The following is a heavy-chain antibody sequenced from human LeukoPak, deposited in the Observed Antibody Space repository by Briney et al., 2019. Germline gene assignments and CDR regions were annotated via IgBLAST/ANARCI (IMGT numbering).Heavy chain of an antibody. J-gene: IGHJ4*02. CDR2: ISSSGSPI. Sequence: PGGSLRLSCSGSGDSFTRHTMNWVPRAPGRGVEWFSYISSSGSPISYADSVKGRFSISRDNARTSLYRQMNSLRAEDTAVYYCAREYDSRARFDYWGQGTLVTVSS. D-gene: IGHD6-13*01. CDR1: GDSFTRHT. CDR3: AREYDSRARFDY. V-gene: IGHV3-48*01.